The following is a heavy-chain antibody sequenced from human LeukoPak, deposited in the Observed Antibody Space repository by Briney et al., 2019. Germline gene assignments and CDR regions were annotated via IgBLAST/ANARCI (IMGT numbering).Heavy chain of an antibody. D-gene: IGHD3-16*02. CDR3: ARDPGVIGRFDP. CDR1: GFSFSSYW. CDR2: IKQHGGEK. Sequence: GGSLRLSCAASGFSFSSYWMAWVRQAPGKGLEWVANIKQHGGEKYYVDSVKGRFTISRDNAKNSLNLQMDSLRAEDTAVYYCARDPGVIGRFDPWGQGTLVTVSS. J-gene: IGHJ5*02. V-gene: IGHV3-7*01.